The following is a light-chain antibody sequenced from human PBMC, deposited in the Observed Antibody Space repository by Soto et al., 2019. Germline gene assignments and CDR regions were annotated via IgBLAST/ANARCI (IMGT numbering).Light chain of an antibody. CDR3: CSYGGYFWV. J-gene: IGLJ3*02. CDR1: SSDVGGYDY. CDR2: DVT. V-gene: IGLV2-11*01. Sequence: QSVLTQPRSVSGSPGQSVTISCTGTSSDVGGYDYVSWFQHHPGKVPKLMIYDVTKRPSGVPDRFSASKSGNTASLTISGLQAEDEADYYCCSYGGYFWVFGGGTKRPS.